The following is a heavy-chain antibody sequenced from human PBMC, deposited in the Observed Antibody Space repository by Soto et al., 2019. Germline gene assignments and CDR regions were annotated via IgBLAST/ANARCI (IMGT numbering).Heavy chain of an antibody. CDR1: GGSISSYD. J-gene: IGHJ5*02. CDR2: IYDSGST. CDR3: ARQNYDIFTGYDNWFDL. D-gene: IGHD3-9*01. Sequence: PSGSLYLTCAVSGGSISSYDWSWVRKTPGKGLEWIGYIYDSGSTNYNPSLKSRATISVDTSKNQFSLKLSSVTAADTALYYCARQNYDIFTGYDNWFDLWGQGTLVTVSS. V-gene: IGHV4-59*07.